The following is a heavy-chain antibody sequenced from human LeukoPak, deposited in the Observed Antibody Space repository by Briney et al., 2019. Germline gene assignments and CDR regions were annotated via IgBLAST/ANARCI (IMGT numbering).Heavy chain of an antibody. CDR1: GFTFTNYA. CDR3: AKWGDYDILTGYYVPDY. CDR2: ITGSDGSS. V-gene: IGHV3-23*01. D-gene: IGHD3-9*01. Sequence: GPSLRLSCVASGFTFTNYAMSWVRQAPGKGLEWVSAITGSDGSSYYADSVKGRFTISRDNSKNTLHLQVNSLRAEDTAVYYCAKWGDYDILTGYYVPDYWGQGTLVTVSS. J-gene: IGHJ4*02.